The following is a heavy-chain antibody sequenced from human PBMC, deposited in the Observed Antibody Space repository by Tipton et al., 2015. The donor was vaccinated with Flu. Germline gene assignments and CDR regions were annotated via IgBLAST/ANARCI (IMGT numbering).Heavy chain of an antibody. D-gene: IGHD4-23*01. CDR3: ARVYGGASPSVDY. J-gene: IGHJ4*02. CDR1: GYTFTDYF. V-gene: IGHV1-2*02. Sequence: QSGAEVKKPGASVKVSCKASGYTFTDYFMHWLRQAPGQGLEWMGWINPNSGATNYVQKFQGRVTMTRDTSISTAYMELSRLTSDDTAVYYCARVYGGASPSVDYWGQGTLVTVSS. CDR2: INPNSGAT.